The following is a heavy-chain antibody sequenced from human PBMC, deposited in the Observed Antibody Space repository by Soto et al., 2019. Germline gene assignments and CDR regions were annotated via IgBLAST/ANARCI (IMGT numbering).Heavy chain of an antibody. CDR2: ISAYNGNT. J-gene: IGHJ4*02. V-gene: IGHV1-18*01. CDR1: GYTFTSYG. CDR3: ASESPPADY. Sequence: QVQLVQSGAEVKKPGASVKFSCKASGYTFTSYGISWVRQAPGQGLEWMGWISAYNGNTNYAQKIQGRVTMTTDPSTSTASMQLRSLRSADTAVYSCASESPPADYWGQGTLVTVSS.